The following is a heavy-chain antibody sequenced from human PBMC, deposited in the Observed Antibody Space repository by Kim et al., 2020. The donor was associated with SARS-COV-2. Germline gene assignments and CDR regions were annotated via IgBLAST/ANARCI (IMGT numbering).Heavy chain of an antibody. CDR3: ARNPRSGMDV. V-gene: IGHV3-21*01. CDR2: LSSNSRDI. J-gene: IGHJ6*02. CDR1: GFSFSSYS. Sequence: GGSLRLSCAGSGFSFSSYSMNWVRQAPGKGLEWVSSLSSNSRDINYADSVKGRFTISRDNARKTLYLQMNSLRVEDTAVYYCARNPRSGMDVWGQGTTVTVSS.